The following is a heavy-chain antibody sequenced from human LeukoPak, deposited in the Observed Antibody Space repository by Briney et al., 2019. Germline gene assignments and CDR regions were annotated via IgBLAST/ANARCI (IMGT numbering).Heavy chain of an antibody. CDR1: GGSISSYY. J-gene: IGHJ4*02. D-gene: IGHD1-26*01. CDR3: ATSSGSYGPRYFDY. Sequence: SETLSLTCTVSGGSISSYYWSWIRQPPGKGLEWIGYIYYIGSTNYNPSIKSRVTISVDTSKNPFSLKLSSVTAADTAVYYCATSSGSYGPRYFDYWGQGTLVTVSS. V-gene: IGHV4-59*01. CDR2: IYYIGST.